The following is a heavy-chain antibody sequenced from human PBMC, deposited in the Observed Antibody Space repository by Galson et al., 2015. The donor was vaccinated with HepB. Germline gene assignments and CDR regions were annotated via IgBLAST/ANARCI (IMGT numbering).Heavy chain of an antibody. CDR3: TTISDSPSDH. CDR2: IQSDGSAT. Sequence: SLRLSCAASGFTLSSYWIHWVRQAPGKGLMWVSRIQSDGSATSYADSVKGRFTISRDNAKNTLYLQMNSLRAEDTAVYYCTTISDSPSDHWGQGTLVTVSS. J-gene: IGHJ4*02. D-gene: IGHD2-21*01. CDR1: GFTLSSYW. V-gene: IGHV3-74*01.